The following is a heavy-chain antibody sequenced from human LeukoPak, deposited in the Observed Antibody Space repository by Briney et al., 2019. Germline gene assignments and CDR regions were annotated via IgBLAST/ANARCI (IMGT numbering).Heavy chain of an antibody. CDR1: GFTFSSYW. Sequence: PGGSLRLSCAASGFTFSSYWMSWVRQAPGKGLEWVANIKQDGSEKYYVDSVKGRFTISRDNAKNSLYLQMNSLRAEDTAVYYCAKDLLEPYFDYWGQGTLVTVSS. CDR2: IKQDGSEK. CDR3: AKDLLEPYFDY. D-gene: IGHD1-1*01. V-gene: IGHV3-7*01. J-gene: IGHJ4*02.